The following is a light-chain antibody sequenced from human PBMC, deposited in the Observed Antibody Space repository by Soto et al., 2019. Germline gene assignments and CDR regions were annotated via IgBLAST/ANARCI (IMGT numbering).Light chain of an antibody. Sequence: IVMTQSPATLSVSPGERVTLSCRASQSVSNNLAWYQQKPGQAPRPLIYAASTRATGLPARFSGSVSGTQFTLTISSLQSEDFAVYYCQQYNNWPPLTFGGGTKVEIK. CDR2: AAS. V-gene: IGKV3-15*01. CDR3: QQYNNWPPLT. J-gene: IGKJ4*01. CDR1: QSVSNN.